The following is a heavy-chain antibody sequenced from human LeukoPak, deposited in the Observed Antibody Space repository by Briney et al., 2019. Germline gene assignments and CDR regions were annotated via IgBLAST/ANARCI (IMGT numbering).Heavy chain of an antibody. CDR2: ISGSGGNT. J-gene: IGHJ4*02. CDR3: ARDRARGDFDY. CDR1: RFTFSSYA. V-gene: IGHV3-23*01. Sequence: GGSLRLSCAASRFTFSSYAMSWVRQAPGKGLEWVSAISGSGGNTYYADSVKGRFTISRDNSKNTLYLQMNSLRAEDTAVYYCARDRARGDFDYWGQGTLVTVSS.